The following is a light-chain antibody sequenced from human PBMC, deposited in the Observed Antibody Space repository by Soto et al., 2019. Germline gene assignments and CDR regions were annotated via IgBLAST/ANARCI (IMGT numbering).Light chain of an antibody. J-gene: IGLJ3*02. CDR2: RNN. CDR1: SSNIGSNY. CDR3: QSYDSSLSGSWV. V-gene: IGLV1-47*01. Sequence: QSVLTQPPSASGTPGQRVTISCSGSSSNIGSNYVYWYQQLPGTAPKLLIYRNNQRPSGVPDRFSGSKSGTSASLAISGLRSEDEADYYCQSYDSSLSGSWVFGGGTKLTVL.